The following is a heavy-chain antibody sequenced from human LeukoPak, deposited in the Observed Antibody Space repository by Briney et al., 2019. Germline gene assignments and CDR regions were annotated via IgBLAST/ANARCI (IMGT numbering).Heavy chain of an antibody. CDR1: GGTFSSYA. D-gene: IGHD3-3*01. CDR2: IIPIFGTA. CDR3: ARGQLAFGVVPNWFDP. J-gene: IGHJ5*02. Sequence: VASVKVSCKASGGTFSSYAISWVRQAPGQGLEWMGGIIPIFGTANYAQKFQGRVTITADESTSTAYMELSSLRSEDTAVYYCARGQLAFGVVPNWFDPWGQGTLVTVSS. V-gene: IGHV1-69*13.